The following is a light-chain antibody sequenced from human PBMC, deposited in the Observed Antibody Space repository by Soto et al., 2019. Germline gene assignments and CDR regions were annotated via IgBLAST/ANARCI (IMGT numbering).Light chain of an antibody. J-gene: IGLJ1*01. CDR3: SSYTSSRALLYV. CDR2: DVS. Sequence: QSALTQPASVSGSPGQSITISCTGTSSDVGGYNYVSWYQQHPGKAPQLMIYDVSNRPSGVSNRFSGSKSGNTASLTISGLQAEYEADYYCSSYTSSRALLYVFGTGTKLTVL. V-gene: IGLV2-14*01. CDR1: SSDVGGYNY.